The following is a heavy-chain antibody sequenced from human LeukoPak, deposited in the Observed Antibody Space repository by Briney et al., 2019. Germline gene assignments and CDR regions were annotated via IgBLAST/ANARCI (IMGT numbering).Heavy chain of an antibody. Sequence: PGGSLRLSCEGPELSFSPYSMNWVRQAPGKGLEWVSSISSSGNYIYYADSVKGRFTISRDNAKKSLYLQMDSLRAEDTAVYYCARGPGRYFDWFHGMDVWGQGTTVTVSS. CDR3: ARGPGRYFDWFHGMDV. CDR1: ELSFSPYS. CDR2: ISSSGNYI. J-gene: IGHJ6*02. D-gene: IGHD3-9*01. V-gene: IGHV3-21*01.